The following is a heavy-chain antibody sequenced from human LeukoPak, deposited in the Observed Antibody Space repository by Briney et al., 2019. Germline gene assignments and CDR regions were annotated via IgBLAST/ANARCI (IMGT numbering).Heavy chain of an antibody. CDR1: GGSISSYY. J-gene: IGHJ4*02. CDR3: ARSSLGMGSSYYFDY. Sequence: PSETLSLTCTVSGGSISSYYWSWIRQPPGKGLEWVGYIYYSGSTNYNPSLKSRVTISVAASKDQFSLKLSSVTAADTAVYYGARSSLGMGSSYYFDYWGQGTLVTVSS. D-gene: IGHD6-19*01. CDR2: IYYSGST. V-gene: IGHV4-59*01.